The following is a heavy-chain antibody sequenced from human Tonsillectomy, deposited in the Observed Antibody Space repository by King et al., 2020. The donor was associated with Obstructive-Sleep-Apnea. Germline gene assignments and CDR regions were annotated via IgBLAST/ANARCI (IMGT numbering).Heavy chain of an antibody. CDR1: GFTFSSYG. D-gene: IGHD1-26*01. J-gene: IGHJ4*02. CDR3: AKDEVVGATKGVVY. CDR2: ISYDGTNK. V-gene: IGHV3-30*18. Sequence: QVQLVESGGGVVQPGRSLRLSCAASGFTFSSYGLHWVRQAPGKGLEWVAVISYDGTNKYYADSVKGRFAISRDNSKNTLYLQMNSLRAEDTAVYYCAKDEVVGATKGVVYWGQGTLVTVSS.